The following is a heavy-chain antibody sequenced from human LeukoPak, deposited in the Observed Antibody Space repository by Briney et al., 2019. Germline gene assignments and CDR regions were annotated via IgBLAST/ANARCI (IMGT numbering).Heavy chain of an antibody. CDR3: ARVLAIFRLDTTDFYMDV. Sequence: PSETLSLTCAVSGASISRHYWSWIRQPPGKGLEWIGYTSGSISDNPSLKSRVAVSVDPSQNQVSLSLTSVTAADTAVYYCARVLAIFRLDTTDFYMDVWGKGTTVTVSS. J-gene: IGHJ6*03. CDR1: GASISRHY. V-gene: IGHV4-59*11. CDR2: TSGSI. D-gene: IGHD3/OR15-3a*01.